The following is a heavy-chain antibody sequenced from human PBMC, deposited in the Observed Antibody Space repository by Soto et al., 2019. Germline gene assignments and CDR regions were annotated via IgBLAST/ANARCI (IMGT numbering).Heavy chain of an antibody. CDR3: ARNGVLNWFDP. CDR1: GGSISSYY. V-gene: IGHV4-59*08. CDR2: IYYSGST. D-gene: IGHD2-8*01. Sequence: SETLSLTCTVSGGSISSYYWNWIRQPPGKGLEWIGFIYYSGSTNYNPSLKSRVTISVDTSKNQFSLKLSSVTAADTAVYYCARNGVLNWFDPWGQGTLVTVSS. J-gene: IGHJ5*02.